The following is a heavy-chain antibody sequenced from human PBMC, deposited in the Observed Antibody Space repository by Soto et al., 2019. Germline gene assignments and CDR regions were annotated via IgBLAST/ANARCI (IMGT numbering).Heavy chain of an antibody. V-gene: IGHV1-69*06. CDR2: IIPLFGTA. CDR3: AGVCSDYIGRTCYSAVGVAV. D-gene: IGHD5-12*01. J-gene: IGHJ6*02. CDR1: GGTFSSYV. Sequence: QVQLVQSGAEVQKPGSSVQVSCKISGGTFSSYVFSWVRQAPGQGLEWMGGIIPLFGTAVYGKKFQGRLMITADKFMFTVYMELNRLVPHDTPVFYWAGVCSDYIGRTCYSAVGVAVWGQGTTVTVSS.